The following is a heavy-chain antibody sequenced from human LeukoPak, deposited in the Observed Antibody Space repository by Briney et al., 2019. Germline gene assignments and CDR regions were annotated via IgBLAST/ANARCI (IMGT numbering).Heavy chain of an antibody. CDR1: GYSISSGYY. CDR2: IYHSGST. Sequence: SETLSLTCAVSGYSISSGYYWGWIRQPPGEGLEWIGSIYHSGSTYYNPSLKSRVTISVDTSKNQFSLKLSSVTAADTAVYYCARTYCGGDCYSYWGQGTLVTVSS. J-gene: IGHJ4*02. V-gene: IGHV4-38-2*01. CDR3: ARTYCGGDCYSY. D-gene: IGHD2-21*01.